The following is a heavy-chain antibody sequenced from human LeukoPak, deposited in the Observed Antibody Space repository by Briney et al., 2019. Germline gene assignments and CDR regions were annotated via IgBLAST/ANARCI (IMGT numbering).Heavy chain of an antibody. Sequence: ASVKVSCKASGYTFASYGISWVRQAPGQGLEGMGWISAYNDNTKYAQNLQGRVTLTTDTSTSTAYMELRSLTSDDTALYYCARDTARITTPGGPDYWGQGTLVTVSS. V-gene: IGHV1-18*01. D-gene: IGHD6-13*01. CDR2: ISAYNDNT. CDR3: ARDTARITTPGGPDY. CDR1: GYTFASYG. J-gene: IGHJ4*02.